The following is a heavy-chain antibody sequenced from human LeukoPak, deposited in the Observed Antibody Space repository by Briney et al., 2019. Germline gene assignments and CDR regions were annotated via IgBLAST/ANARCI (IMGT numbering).Heavy chain of an antibody. D-gene: IGHD6-19*01. CDR2: IYPGDSDT. CDR3: ARPAHSSGWYFDY. J-gene: IGHJ4*02. V-gene: IGHV5-51*01. Sequence: RGESLKISCKGSGYSFTSYWIGWVRQMPGKGLEWMGIIYPGDSDTRYGPSFQGQVTISADKSISTAYLQWSSLKASDTAMYYCARPAHSSGWYFDYWGQGTLVTVSS. CDR1: GYSFTSYW.